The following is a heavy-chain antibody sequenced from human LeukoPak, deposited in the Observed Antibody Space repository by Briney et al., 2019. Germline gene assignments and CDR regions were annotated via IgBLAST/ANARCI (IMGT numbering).Heavy chain of an antibody. J-gene: IGHJ4*02. CDR3: SRDYSGRYYFDY. CDR2: VYYSGST. Sequence: SETLSLTCTVSGGSISSYYWSWIRQPPGKGLEWIGYVYYSGSTKYNPSLKSRVTISVDTSKNQFSLNLSSVTAADTAVYYCSRDYSGRYYFDYWGQRTQVTVSS. V-gene: IGHV4-59*01. CDR1: GGSISSYY. D-gene: IGHD6-19*01.